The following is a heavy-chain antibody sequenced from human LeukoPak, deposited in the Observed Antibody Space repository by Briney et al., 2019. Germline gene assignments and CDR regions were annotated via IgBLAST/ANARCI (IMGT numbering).Heavy chain of an antibody. D-gene: IGHD3-9*01. Sequence: SETLSLTCTVSGYSISSGYYWGWIRQPPGKGLEWIGSIYHSGSTYYNPSLKSRVTISVDTSKNQFSLKLSSVTAADTAVYYCARGARYYDILTGQRLFDYWGQGTLVTASS. CDR1: GYSISSGYY. V-gene: IGHV4-38-2*02. CDR2: IYHSGST. CDR3: ARGARYYDILTGQRLFDY. J-gene: IGHJ4*02.